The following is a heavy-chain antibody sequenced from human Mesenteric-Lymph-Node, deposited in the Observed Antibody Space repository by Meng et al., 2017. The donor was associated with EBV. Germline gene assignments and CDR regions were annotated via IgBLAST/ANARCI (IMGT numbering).Heavy chain of an antibody. Sequence: QGQLQQGGAGLLKPSGTLSLTRAVYGGSFSGYYWSWIRQPPGKGLEWIGEINHSGSTNYNPSLKSRVTISVDTSKNQFSLKLSSVTAADTAVYYCARGDTMVQGGFDYWGQGTLVTVSS. V-gene: IGHV4-34*01. CDR3: ARGDTMVQGGFDY. D-gene: IGHD3-10*01. J-gene: IGHJ4*02. CDR1: GGSFSGYY. CDR2: INHSGST.